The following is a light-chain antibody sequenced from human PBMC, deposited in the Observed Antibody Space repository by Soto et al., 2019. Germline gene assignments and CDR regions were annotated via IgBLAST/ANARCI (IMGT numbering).Light chain of an antibody. CDR3: QQSYSTPLT. J-gene: IGKJ4*01. CDR1: QSVLYSSNNKNY. Sequence: DIVMTQSPDSLAVSLGERATINCKSSQSVLYSSNNKNYLTWYQQKPGQPPKLLIYWASIRESGVPDRFSGSGSGTDFTLTISSLQAEDVAVYYCQQSYSTPLTFGGGTKVDIK. CDR2: WAS. V-gene: IGKV4-1*01.